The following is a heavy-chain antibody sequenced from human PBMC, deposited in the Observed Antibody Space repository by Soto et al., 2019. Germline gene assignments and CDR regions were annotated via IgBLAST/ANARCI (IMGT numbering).Heavy chain of an antibody. J-gene: IGHJ4*02. CDR2: INPSGGST. V-gene: IGHV1-46*01. CDR3: TRVRGYYYFDY. CDR1: GYTFTSYY. Sequence: ASVKVSCKASGYTFTSYYMHWVRQAPGQGLEWMGIINPSGGSTSYAQKFQGRVTMTRDTSASTAYMELSSLRSEDTAVYYCTRVRGYYYFDYWGQGTLVTVSS. D-gene: IGHD5-12*01.